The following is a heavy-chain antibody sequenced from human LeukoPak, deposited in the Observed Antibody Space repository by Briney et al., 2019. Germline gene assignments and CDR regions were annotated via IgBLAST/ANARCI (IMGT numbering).Heavy chain of an antibody. CDR3: ARGYCSGVNCYYFDY. Sequence: ASVKVSCKASGYTFTSYSMHWVRQAPGQGLEWMGIIDPSSGNTTYARRFQGRVTMTRDTSTSTVYMQLSSLRSEDTAVYYCARGYCSGVNCYYFDYWGQGTLVTVSS. V-gene: IGHV1-46*01. CDR2: IDPSSGNT. D-gene: IGHD2-15*01. J-gene: IGHJ4*02. CDR1: GYTFTSYS.